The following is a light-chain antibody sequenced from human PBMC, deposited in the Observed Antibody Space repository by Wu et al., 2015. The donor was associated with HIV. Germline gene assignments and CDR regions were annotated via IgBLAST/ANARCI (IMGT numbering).Light chain of an antibody. CDR3: QQYNNWPPT. CDR2: GAS. Sequence: EIVLTQSPETLSLSPGERATLSCRASQSVSNNLAWYQQIPGQPPRLLIYGASTRATGVPARFSGSGSGTEFTLTISSLQSEDFAIHFCQQYNNWPPTFGPGTKVDIK. CDR1: QSVSNN. V-gene: IGKV3-15*01. J-gene: IGKJ3*01.